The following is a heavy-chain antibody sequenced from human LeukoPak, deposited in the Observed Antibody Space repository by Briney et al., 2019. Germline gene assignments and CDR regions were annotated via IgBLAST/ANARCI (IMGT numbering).Heavy chain of an antibody. CDR2: IWYGGSNK. Sequence: GRSLRLSCAASGFTFSSYGMHWVRQAPGKGLEWVAVIWYGGSNKYYADSVKGRFTISRDNSKNTLYLQMNSLRAEDTAVYYCAKGSEGYFDYWGQGTLVTVSS. V-gene: IGHV3-30*18. J-gene: IGHJ4*02. CDR3: AKGSEGYFDY. CDR1: GFTFSSYG.